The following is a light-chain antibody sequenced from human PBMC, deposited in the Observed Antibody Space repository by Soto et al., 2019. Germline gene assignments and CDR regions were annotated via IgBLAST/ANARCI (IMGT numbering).Light chain of an antibody. CDR3: HHRSNWPPEHT. CDR1: QPINTY. J-gene: IGKJ2*01. CDR2: DAS. V-gene: IGKV3-11*01. Sequence: EVLLTQSPATLSFTPGESATLSCRASQPINTYLGWYQQKSGQSPRLLIYDASNRAADIPARFSASGFGTEYTLTISSLKHYEFGTYYCHHRSNWPPEHTFGQGTKLEI.